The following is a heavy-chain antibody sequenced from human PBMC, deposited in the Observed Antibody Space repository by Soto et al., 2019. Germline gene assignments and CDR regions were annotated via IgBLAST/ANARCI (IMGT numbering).Heavy chain of an antibody. Sequence: GGSLRLSCAASGFTFSNAWMNWVRQAPGKGLEWVGRIKSKTDGGTTDYAAPVKGRFTISRDDSKNTLYLQMNSLKTEDTAVYYCTTRLTVTTGLLDYWGQGTLVTVSS. J-gene: IGHJ4*02. CDR1: GFTFSNAW. V-gene: IGHV3-15*07. D-gene: IGHD4-17*01. CDR3: TTRLTVTTGLLDY. CDR2: IKSKTDGGTT.